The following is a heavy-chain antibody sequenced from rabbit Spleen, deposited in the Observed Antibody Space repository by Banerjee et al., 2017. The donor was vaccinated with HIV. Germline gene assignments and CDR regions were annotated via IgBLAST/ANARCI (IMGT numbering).Heavy chain of an antibody. J-gene: IGHJ4*01. CDR2: IDAGSSGFT. Sequence: QEQLEESGGDLVKPGASLTLTCIASGVSFSDDSYMCWVRQAPGKGLEWVVCIDAGSSGFTYFATWAKGRFTISKTSSTTVTLQMTSLTVADTATYFCARDLPGIIGWNFNLWGPGTLVTVS. CDR1: GVSFSDDSY. CDR3: ARDLPGIIGWNFNL. D-gene: IGHD1-1*01. V-gene: IGHV1S45*01.